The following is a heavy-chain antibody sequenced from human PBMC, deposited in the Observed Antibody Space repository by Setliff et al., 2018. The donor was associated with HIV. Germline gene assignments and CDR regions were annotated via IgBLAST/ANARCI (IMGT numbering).Heavy chain of an antibody. J-gene: IGHJ2*01. CDR3: ARDLNDRWLQQYWFFDL. D-gene: IGHD5-12*01. Sequence: SVKVSCRASGGSLNNYAISWVRQAPGQGLEWMGGIIPIFGTTTYAQKFQDRVTITTDESTTAFYMELSSLRSEDTALYFCARDLNDRWLQQYWFFDLWGRGTQVTVSS. V-gene: IGHV1-69*05. CDR1: GGSLNNYA. CDR2: IIPIFGTT.